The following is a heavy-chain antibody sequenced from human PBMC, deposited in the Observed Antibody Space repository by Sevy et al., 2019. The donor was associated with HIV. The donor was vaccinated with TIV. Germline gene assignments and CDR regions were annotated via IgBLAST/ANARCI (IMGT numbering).Heavy chain of an antibody. V-gene: IGHV4-39*01. CDR2: IFYSGST. J-gene: IGHJ5*02. CDR1: GGSISSSSYY. Sequence: SETLSLTCTVSGGSISSSSYYWGWIRQPPGKGLEWIGSIFYSGSTYYNPSLKSRVTISVDTSKNQFPPKLNSVTAADTAVYYCARHAHITMIVTWGQGTLVTVSS. CDR3: ARHAHITMIVT. D-gene: IGHD3-22*01.